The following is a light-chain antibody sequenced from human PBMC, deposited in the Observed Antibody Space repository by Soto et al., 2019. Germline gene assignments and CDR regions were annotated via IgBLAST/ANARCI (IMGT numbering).Light chain of an antibody. Sequence: EVVMTQSPATLSVSPGEGATLSCRASQGICDTLAWYQHKPGQAPRLLIYDASNRATGIPARFSGSGSGTDFTLTISSLEPEDFAVYYCQQRSNWPPITFGQGTRLEIK. J-gene: IGKJ5*01. CDR2: DAS. CDR3: QQRSNWPPIT. CDR1: QGICDT. V-gene: IGKV3-11*01.